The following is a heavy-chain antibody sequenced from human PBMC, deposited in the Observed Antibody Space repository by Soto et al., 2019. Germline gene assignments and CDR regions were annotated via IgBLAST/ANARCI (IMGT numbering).Heavy chain of an antibody. CDR2: IYYSGST. Sequence: SETLSLTCTVSDGSISSGGDYWSWIRQHPGKGLEWIGYIYYSGSTYYNPSLKSRVSISVDTSKNQFSLKLSSVTAADTAVYYCARDYRASYPAYYYYGMDVWGQGTTVTVSS. V-gene: IGHV4-31*03. D-gene: IGHD3-16*02. CDR1: DGSISSGGDY. J-gene: IGHJ6*02. CDR3: ARDYRASYPAYYYYGMDV.